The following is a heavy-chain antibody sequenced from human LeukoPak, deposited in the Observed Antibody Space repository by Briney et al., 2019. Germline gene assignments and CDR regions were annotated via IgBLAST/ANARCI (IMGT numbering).Heavy chain of an antibody. V-gene: IGHV3-66*01. CDR1: GFTVSSNY. CDR3: ARDEHHLVQGYYFDY. Sequence: GGSLRLSCAASGFTVSSNYTSWVRQAPGKGLEWVSVIYSGGSTYYADSVKGRFTISRDNSKNTLYLQMNSLRAEDTALYYCARDEHHLVQGYYFDYWGQGTLVTVSS. D-gene: IGHD6-13*01. CDR2: IYSGGST. J-gene: IGHJ4*02.